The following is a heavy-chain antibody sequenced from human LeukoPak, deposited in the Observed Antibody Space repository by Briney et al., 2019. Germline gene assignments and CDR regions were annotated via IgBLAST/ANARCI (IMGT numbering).Heavy chain of an antibody. CDR3: ARAHTDYDILTGYYEFDY. J-gene: IGHJ4*02. CDR2: VDPEDGET. V-gene: IGHV1-69-2*01. Sequence: GASVKVSCKASGYTFTDYYMHWVQQAPGKGLEWMGRVDPEDGETIYAEKFQGRVTITADTSTDTAYMELSSLRSEDTAVYYCARAHTDYDILTGYYEFDYWGQGTLVTVSS. D-gene: IGHD3-9*01. CDR1: GYTFTDYY.